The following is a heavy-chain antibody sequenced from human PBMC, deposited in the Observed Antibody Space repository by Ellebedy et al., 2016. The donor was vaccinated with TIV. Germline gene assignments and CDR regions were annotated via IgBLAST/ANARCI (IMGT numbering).Heavy chain of an antibody. D-gene: IGHD4-17*01. CDR3: ARSTTVTTASYEY. CDR2: INHSGST. V-gene: IGHV4-34*01. CDR1: GGSFSGYY. J-gene: IGHJ4*02. Sequence: MPSETLSLTCAVYGGSFSGYYWTWIRQPPGKVLEWIGEINHSGSTTYNPSLKNRVTISVDTSRNRFSLKLSSVTAADTAVYYCARSTTVTTASYEYWGQGTLVTVSS.